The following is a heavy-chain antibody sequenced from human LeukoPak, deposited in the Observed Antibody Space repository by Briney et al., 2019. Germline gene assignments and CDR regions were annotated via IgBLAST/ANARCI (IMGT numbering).Heavy chain of an antibody. V-gene: IGHV5-51*01. Sequence: GESLKISCQGFGYPFTTSWIGWVRQLPGKGLEWMGIIYPGDSDTRYSPSFQGQVTISADKSISTAYLQWSSLKASDTAMYYCARFPSFDILTGYHFDYWGQGTLVTVSS. D-gene: IGHD3-9*01. J-gene: IGHJ4*02. CDR1: GYPFTTSW. CDR2: IYPGDSDT. CDR3: ARFPSFDILTGYHFDY.